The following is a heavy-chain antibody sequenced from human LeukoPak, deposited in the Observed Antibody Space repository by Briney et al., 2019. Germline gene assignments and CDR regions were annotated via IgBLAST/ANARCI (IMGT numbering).Heavy chain of an antibody. D-gene: IGHD6-13*01. Sequence: PGGALRLSCAASGFTFSSYSMNWVRQAPGKGLEWVSSISSSSSYIYYADSVKGGFTISRDNAKNSLYLQMTSLRAEDTAVYYCARDTPLSSSFDYLGQGTLVTVSS. V-gene: IGHV3-21*01. CDR2: ISSSSSYI. CDR3: ARDTPLSSSFDY. CDR1: GFTFSSYS. J-gene: IGHJ4*02.